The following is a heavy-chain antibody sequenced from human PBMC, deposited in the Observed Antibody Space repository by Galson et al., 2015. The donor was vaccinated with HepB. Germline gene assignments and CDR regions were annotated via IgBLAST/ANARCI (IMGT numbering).Heavy chain of an antibody. D-gene: IGHD1-26*01. Sequence: SETLSLTCAVYGGSFSGYYWSWIRQPPGKGLEWIGEINHSGSTNYNPSLKSRVTISVDTSKNQFSLKLSSVTAADTAVYYCARGQGWGSRNFDYWGQGTLVTVSS. V-gene: IGHV4-34*01. CDR1: GGSFSGYY. CDR2: INHSGST. CDR3: ARGQGWGSRNFDY. J-gene: IGHJ4*02.